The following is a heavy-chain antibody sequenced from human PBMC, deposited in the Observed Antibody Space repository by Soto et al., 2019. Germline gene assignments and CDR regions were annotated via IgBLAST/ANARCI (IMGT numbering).Heavy chain of an antibody. CDR2: ISYDGSNK. V-gene: IGHV3-30*18. D-gene: IGHD2-21*01. CDR3: AKDQRLFVDEVITGLSTDY. J-gene: IGHJ4*02. CDR1: GFTFSSYG. Sequence: QVQLVESGGGVVQPGRSLRLSCAASGFTFSSYGMHWVRQAPGKGLEWVAVISYDGSNKYYADSVKGRFTISRDNSKNTLYLQMNSLRAEDTAVYYCAKDQRLFVDEVITGLSTDYWGQGTLVTVSS.